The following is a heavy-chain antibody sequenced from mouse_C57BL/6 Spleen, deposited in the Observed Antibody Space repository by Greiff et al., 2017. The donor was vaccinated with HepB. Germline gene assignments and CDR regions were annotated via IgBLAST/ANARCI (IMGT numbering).Heavy chain of an antibody. Sequence: LQESGAELARPGASVKMSCKASGYTFTSYTMHWVKQRPGQGLEWIGYINPSSGYTKYNQKFKDKATLTADKSSSTAYMQLSSLTSEDSAVYYCARDYEGAMDYWGQGTSVTVSS. J-gene: IGHJ4*01. CDR1: GYTFTSYT. D-gene: IGHD2-4*01. CDR2: INPSSGYT. V-gene: IGHV1-4*01. CDR3: ARDYEGAMDY.